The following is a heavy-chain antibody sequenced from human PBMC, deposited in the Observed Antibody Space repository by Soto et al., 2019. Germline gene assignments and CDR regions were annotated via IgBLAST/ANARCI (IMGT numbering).Heavy chain of an antibody. V-gene: IGHV3-30-3*01. D-gene: IGHD6-25*01. J-gene: IGHJ6*02. CDR3: ARSAANYYYYGIDV. CDR2: ISYDGSNK. Sequence: GGSLRLSCAASGFTFSSYAMHWVRQAPGKGLEWVAVISYDGSNKYYADSVKGRFTISRDNSKNTLYLQMNSLRAEDTAVYYCARSAANYYYYGIDVWGQGTTVTVSS. CDR1: GFTFSSYA.